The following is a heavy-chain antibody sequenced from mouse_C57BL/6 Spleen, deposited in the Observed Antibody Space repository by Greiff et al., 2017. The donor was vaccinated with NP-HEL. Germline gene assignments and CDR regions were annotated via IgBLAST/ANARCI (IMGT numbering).Heavy chain of an antibody. D-gene: IGHD3-1*01. Sequence: LQESGAELVRPGTSVKVSCKASGYAFTNYLIEWVKQRPGQGLEWIGVINPGSGGTNYTEKFKGKATLTADKSSSTAYMQLSSLTSEDSAVYFCARSSLYYFDYWGQGTTLTVSS. CDR1: GYAFTNYL. J-gene: IGHJ2*01. CDR3: ARSSLYYFDY. CDR2: INPGSGGT. V-gene: IGHV1-54*01.